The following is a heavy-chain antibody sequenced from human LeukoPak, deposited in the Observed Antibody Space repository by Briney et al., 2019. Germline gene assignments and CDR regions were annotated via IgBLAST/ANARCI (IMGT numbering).Heavy chain of an antibody. Sequence: PGGSLRLSCAASGFTFSDYYMSWIRQAPGKGLEWVSYFSSSGSTIYYADSVKGRFTISRDNAKNSLYLQMNSLRAEDTAVYYCARDTAYSNYVGAFDIWGQGTMVTVSS. CDR1: GFTFSDYY. J-gene: IGHJ3*02. V-gene: IGHV3-11*04. CDR3: ARDTAYSNYVGAFDI. D-gene: IGHD4-11*01. CDR2: FSSSGSTI.